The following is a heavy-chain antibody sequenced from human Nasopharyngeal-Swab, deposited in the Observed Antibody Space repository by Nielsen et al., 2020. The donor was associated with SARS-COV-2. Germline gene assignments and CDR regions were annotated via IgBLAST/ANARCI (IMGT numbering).Heavy chain of an antibody. CDR3: ARGYSYGLAY. J-gene: IGHJ4*02. CDR2: FDPEDGER. CDR1: GYTLTELS. D-gene: IGHD5-18*01. V-gene: IGHV1-24*01. Sequence: ASVKVSCKVSGYTLTELSMHWVRQAPGKGLEWMGGFDPEDGERIYAQKFHGRVSMTEDTSTDTGYMELSSLSSEDTAVYYCARGYSYGLAYWGQGTLVTVSP.